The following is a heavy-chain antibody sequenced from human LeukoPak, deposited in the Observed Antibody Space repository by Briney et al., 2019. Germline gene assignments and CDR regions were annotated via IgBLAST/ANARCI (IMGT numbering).Heavy chain of an antibody. Sequence: PRGSLRLSCAASGFTFSSYGMHWVRQAPGKGLEWVAVIWYDGSNKYYADSVKGRFTISRDNSKNTLYLQMNSLRAEDTAVYYCAKHWNDLDYWGQGTLVTVSS. J-gene: IGHJ4*02. CDR2: IWYDGSNK. D-gene: IGHD1-1*01. CDR1: GFTFSSYG. CDR3: AKHWNDLDY. V-gene: IGHV3-30*02.